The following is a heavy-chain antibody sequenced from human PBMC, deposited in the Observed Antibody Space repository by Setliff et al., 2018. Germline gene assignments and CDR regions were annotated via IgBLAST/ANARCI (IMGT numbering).Heavy chain of an antibody. V-gene: IGHV4-38-2*01. CDR3: RYWSGYYNNDY. J-gene: IGHJ4*02. Sequence: SETLSLTCAVSYYSISSGYYWGWIRQPPGKGLEWIGSMYHSGSTNYNPSLKSRLTISVDASTNQFSLKLYSVTAADTAVYYCRYWSGYYNNDYWGQGTLVTVSS. CDR1: YYSISSGYY. D-gene: IGHD3-3*01. CDR2: MYHSGST.